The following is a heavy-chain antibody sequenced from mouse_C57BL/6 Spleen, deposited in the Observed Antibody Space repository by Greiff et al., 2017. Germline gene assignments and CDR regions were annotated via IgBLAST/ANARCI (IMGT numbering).Heavy chain of an antibody. CDR1: GYTFTSYW. J-gene: IGHJ2*01. V-gene: IGHV1-52*01. CDR3: AKGVYSNYD. Sequence: QVQLQQPGAELVRPGSSVKLSCKASGYTFTSYWMHWVKQRPIQGLEWIGNIDPSDSETHYNQKFKDKATLTVDKSSSTAYIQLSSLTSEDSAVYYRAKGVYSNYDWGQGTTLTVSS. CDR2: IDPSDSET. D-gene: IGHD2-5*01.